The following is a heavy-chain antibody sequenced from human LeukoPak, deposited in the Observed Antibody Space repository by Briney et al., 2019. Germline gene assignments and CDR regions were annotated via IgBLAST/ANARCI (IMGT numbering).Heavy chain of an antibody. Sequence: GGSLRLSCAASGFTFSSHWMSWVRQAPGKGLEWVANIKQDGSEKSYVDSVKGRFTISRDNAKDSLYLQMDSLRAEDTAVYYCARALFYYGSGSYYPPIYYFDYWGQGTLVTVSS. CDR1: GFTFSSHW. CDR2: IKQDGSEK. D-gene: IGHD3-10*01. J-gene: IGHJ4*02. V-gene: IGHV3-7*01. CDR3: ARALFYYGSGSYYPPIYYFDY.